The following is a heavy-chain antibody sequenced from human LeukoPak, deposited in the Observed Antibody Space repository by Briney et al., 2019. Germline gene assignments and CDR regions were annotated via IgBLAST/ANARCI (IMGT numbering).Heavy chain of an antibody. CDR1: GITFNSYA. J-gene: IGHJ4*02. D-gene: IGHD6-19*01. CDR3: AKGTAVASKYPFDY. V-gene: IGHV3-23*01. Sequence: PGGSLRLSCAVSGITFNSYAMSWVRQAPGKGLEWVSSISGSGGSTYYADSVKGRFTISRDNSQNTLYLQMNSLRAEDTAIYYCAKGTAVASKYPFDYWGQGTLVTVSS. CDR2: ISGSGGST.